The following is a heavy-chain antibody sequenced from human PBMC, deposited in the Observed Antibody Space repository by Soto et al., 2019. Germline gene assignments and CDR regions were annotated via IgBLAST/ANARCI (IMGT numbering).Heavy chain of an antibody. CDR2: IYYRGNA. CDR3: ARLEGLATISSYFAF. D-gene: IGHD3-3*01. J-gene: IGHJ4*02. V-gene: IGHV4-39*01. Sequence: XXTLSRTYSGCDGSVSSYKCSWGCIRQPPGKGLEWIGSIYYRGNAYYNPSLQTRVTISLDKSRSQFSLKLNSVTAADSAVYFCARLEGLATISSYFAFWGPGALVTVSS. CDR1: DGSVSSYKCS.